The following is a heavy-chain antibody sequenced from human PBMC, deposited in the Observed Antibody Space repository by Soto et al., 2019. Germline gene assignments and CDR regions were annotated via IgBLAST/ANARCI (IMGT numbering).Heavy chain of an antibody. Sequence: GGSLRLSCAASGLSVVGSYMNWFRQSPQKGLEWISVIYPDDNTYYAESVRGRFTLSKDSSRNTVSLQMNSLRAEDTAVYYCAREDYDSSGYYDYWGQGTLVTVSS. CDR2: IYPDDNT. CDR1: GLSVVGSY. D-gene: IGHD3-22*01. V-gene: IGHV3-53*01. CDR3: AREDYDSSGYYDY. J-gene: IGHJ4*02.